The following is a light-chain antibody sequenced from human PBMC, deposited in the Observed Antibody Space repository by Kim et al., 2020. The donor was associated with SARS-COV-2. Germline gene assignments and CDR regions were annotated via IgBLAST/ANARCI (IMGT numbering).Light chain of an antibody. V-gene: IGKV3-11*01. CDR3: QQRSHWPT. CDR2: DTS. Sequence: EIVLTQSPATLSLSPGERATLSCRASQSVSSSLAWYQQKPGQAPRLLIYDTSNRATGIPARFSGSGSGTDFTLTISSLEPEDFAVYYCQQRSHWPTFGGGTKLEI. CDR1: QSVSSS. J-gene: IGKJ4*01.